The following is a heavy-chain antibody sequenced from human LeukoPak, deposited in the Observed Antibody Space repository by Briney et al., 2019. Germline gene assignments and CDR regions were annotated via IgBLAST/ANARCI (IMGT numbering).Heavy chain of an antibody. Sequence: SETLSLTCTVSGGSISNYYWSWIRQPPGKGLEWIGYIYYSGSTNYNPSLKSRVTISVDTSKNQFSLKLNSVTAADTVVYYCARRAYGSGSFNRYYFDYWGQGTLVAVSS. D-gene: IGHD3-10*01. CDR3: ARRAYGSGSFNRYYFDY. CDR2: IYYSGST. J-gene: IGHJ4*02. CDR1: GGSISNYY. V-gene: IGHV4-59*08.